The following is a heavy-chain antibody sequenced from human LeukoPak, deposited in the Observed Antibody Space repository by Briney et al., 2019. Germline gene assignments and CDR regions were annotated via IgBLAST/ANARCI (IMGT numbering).Heavy chain of an antibody. J-gene: IGHJ4*02. CDR2: ITDSGGGT. Sequence: GGSLRLSCAASGFTFSSYAIHWVRQAPGKGLEWVSAITDSGGGTFYADSVKGRFTISRDNSKNTLYLQMNSLRAEDTAVYYCAREDIAAAGTFDYWGQGTLVTVSS. D-gene: IGHD6-13*01. CDR1: GFTFSSYA. V-gene: IGHV3-23*01. CDR3: AREDIAAAGTFDY.